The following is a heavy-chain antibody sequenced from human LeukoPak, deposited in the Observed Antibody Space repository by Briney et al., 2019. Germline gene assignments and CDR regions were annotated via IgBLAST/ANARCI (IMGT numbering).Heavy chain of an antibody. CDR3: ARHSRSGYAAHPLDY. Sequence: VASVKVSCKASGGTFSSYAISWVRQAPGQGLEWMGGIIPIFGTANYAQKFQGRVTITTDESTSTAYMEPSSLRSEDTAVYYCARHSRSGYAAHPLDYWGQGTLVTVSS. CDR2: IIPIFGTA. J-gene: IGHJ4*02. V-gene: IGHV1-69*05. CDR1: GGTFSSYA. D-gene: IGHD5-12*01.